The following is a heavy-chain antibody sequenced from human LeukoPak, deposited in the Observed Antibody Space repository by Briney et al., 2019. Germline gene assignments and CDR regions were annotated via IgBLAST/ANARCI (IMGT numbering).Heavy chain of an antibody. J-gene: IGHJ4*02. V-gene: IGHV3-30*18. CDR2: ISDDGRNK. CDR3: AKDRETTASGTFDF. Sequence: GGSLRLSCAASGFTFNNYGMHYVRQAPGKGLEWVAVISDDGRNKNYADSVKGRFTISRDSSNNTLYLQMNSLRAEDTGVYFCAKDRETTASGTFDFRGQGTLVSVSS. D-gene: IGHD6-13*01. CDR1: GFTFNNYG.